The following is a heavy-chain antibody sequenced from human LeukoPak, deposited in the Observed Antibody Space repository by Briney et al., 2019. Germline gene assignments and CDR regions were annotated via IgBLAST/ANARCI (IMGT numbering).Heavy chain of an antibody. CDR2: INPGDSDM. CDR1: GYIFSTYW. Sequence: GESLKISCKVSGYIFSTYWIGWVRQMPGKGLEWMGIINPGDSDMRYSPSFEGQVTFSVDKSISTAYLQWSPLKASDTAMYYCARQGYSGNPIFDYWGQGTLVTVSS. D-gene: IGHD4-23*01. J-gene: IGHJ4*02. CDR3: ARQGYSGNPIFDY. V-gene: IGHV5-51*01.